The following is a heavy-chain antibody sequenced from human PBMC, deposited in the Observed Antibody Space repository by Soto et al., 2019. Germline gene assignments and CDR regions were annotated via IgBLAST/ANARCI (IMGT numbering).Heavy chain of an antibody. Sequence: QVQMLQSGAEVKKPGASVKVSCRASGFAFNNYGFNWVRQAPGRGLQWMGWISGYNGDTKYAQMFEARVTLTTDTSTSTVYMELKNLKSDDTALYYCARGPRYNSGWYRDWFDSWGQGTLVTVSS. D-gene: IGHD6-19*01. J-gene: IGHJ5*01. CDR2: ISGYNGDT. CDR1: GFAFNNYG. V-gene: IGHV1-18*01. CDR3: ARGPRYNSGWYRDWFDS.